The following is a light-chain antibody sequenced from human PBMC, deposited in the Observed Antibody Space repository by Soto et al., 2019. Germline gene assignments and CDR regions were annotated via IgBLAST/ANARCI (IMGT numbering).Light chain of an antibody. Sequence: DIQMTQSPSTLSATAGDRVTITCRASQSISSWLAWYQHKPGKAPKLLIYDASNLDSGVPSRFSGSGSGTEFTLTISRLEPEDFAVYYCQQYGSSLYTFGQGTRLEIK. CDR1: QSISSW. V-gene: IGKV1-5*01. CDR2: DAS. J-gene: IGKJ5*01. CDR3: QQYGSSLYT.